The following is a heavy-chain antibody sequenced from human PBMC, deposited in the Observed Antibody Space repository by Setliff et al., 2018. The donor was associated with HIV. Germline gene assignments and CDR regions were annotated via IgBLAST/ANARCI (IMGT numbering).Heavy chain of an antibody. CDR1: GGSISSYY. CDR2: IYTRGKT. J-gene: IGHJ2*01. CDR3: ARAAYSGTYLWEPATDL. V-gene: IGHV4-4*08. Sequence: SETLSLTCTVSGGSISSYYWSWIRQPPGKGLEWIGYIYTRGKTHYSPSLKSRITISADTSKNQLSLNLSSVTAADTAVYYCARAAYSGTYLWEPATDLWGRGTLVTVSS. D-gene: IGHD1-26*01.